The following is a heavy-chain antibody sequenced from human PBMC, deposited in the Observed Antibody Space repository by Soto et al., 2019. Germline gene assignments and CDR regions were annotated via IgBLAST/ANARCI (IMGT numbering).Heavy chain of an antibody. Sequence: VASVKVSCKASGGTFSSYAISWVRQAPGQGLEWMGGIIPIFGTANYAQKFQGRVTITADESTSTAYMELSSLRSEDTAVYYCASGRHDDAFDIWGQGTMVTVSS. V-gene: IGHV1-69*13. J-gene: IGHJ3*02. D-gene: IGHD6-25*01. CDR1: GGTFSSYA. CDR3: ASGRHDDAFDI. CDR2: IIPIFGTA.